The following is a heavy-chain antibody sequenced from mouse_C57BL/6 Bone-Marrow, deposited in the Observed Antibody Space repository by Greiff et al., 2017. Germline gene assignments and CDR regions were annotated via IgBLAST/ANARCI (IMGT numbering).Heavy chain of an antibody. V-gene: IGHV2-5*01. CDR2: IWRGGST. Sequence: VQLKESGPGLVQPSQSLSITCTVSGFSLTSYGVHWVRQSPGKGLEWLGVIWRGGSTDYNAAFMSRLSITKDNSKSQVFFKMNSLQADDTAIYYCAKKERDYFYAMDYWGQGTSVTVSS. D-gene: IGHD1-1*01. J-gene: IGHJ4*01. CDR1: GFSLTSYG. CDR3: AKKERDYFYAMDY.